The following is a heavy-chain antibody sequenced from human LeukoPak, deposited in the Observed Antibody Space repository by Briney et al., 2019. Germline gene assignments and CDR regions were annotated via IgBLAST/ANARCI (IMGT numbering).Heavy chain of an antibody. V-gene: IGHV3-74*01. Sequence: GGSLRLSCTASGFTFRSHWMHWVRQAPGKGLVWVSRINNGGSGTSYADSVKGRLTISRDNAKNTLYLQMNGLKAEDTAVYYCARDSGYGFDYWGQGTLVTVPS. D-gene: IGHD3-22*01. CDR2: INNGGSGT. CDR3: ARDSGYGFDY. CDR1: GFTFRSHW. J-gene: IGHJ4*02.